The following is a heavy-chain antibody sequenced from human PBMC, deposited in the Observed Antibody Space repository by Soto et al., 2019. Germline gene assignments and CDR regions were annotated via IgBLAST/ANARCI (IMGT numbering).Heavy chain of an antibody. CDR1: GGSFSGYY. CDR2: INHSGST. J-gene: IGHJ6*04. Sequence: SETLSLTCAVYGGSFSGYYWSWIRQPPGKGLEWIGEINHSGSTNYNPSLKSRVTISVDTSKNQFSLKLSSVTAADTAVYYCARGITMVRGVIIVGGLDVWGKGTTVTVSS. V-gene: IGHV4-34*01. CDR3: ARGITMVRGVIIVGGLDV. D-gene: IGHD3-10*01.